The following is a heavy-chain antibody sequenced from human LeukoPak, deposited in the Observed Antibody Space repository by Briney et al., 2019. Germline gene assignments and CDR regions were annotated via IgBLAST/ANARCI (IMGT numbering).Heavy chain of an antibody. D-gene: IGHD1-26*01. CDR3: ARDHGSIVGATPYYYYYYMDV. V-gene: IGHV6-1*01. Sequence: SQTLSLTCAISGDSVSSNSAAWNWIRQSPSRGLEWLGRTYYRSKWYNDYAVSVKSRIIINPDTSKNQFSLQLNSVTPEDTAVYYCARDHGSIVGATPYYYYYYMDVWGKGTTVTVSS. CDR2: TYYRSKWYN. CDR1: GDSVSSNSAA. J-gene: IGHJ6*03.